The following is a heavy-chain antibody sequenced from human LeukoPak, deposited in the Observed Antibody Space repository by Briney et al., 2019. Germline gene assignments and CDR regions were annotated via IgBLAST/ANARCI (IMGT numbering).Heavy chain of an antibody. CDR3: ARDRVAMHAFDI. CDR1: GGTFSSYA. J-gene: IGHJ3*02. Sequence: GASVKVSCKSSGGTFSSYAISWVRQAPGQGLEWMGGIIPIFGTANYAQKFQGRVTITTGESTCTAYMELSSLRSEDTAVYYCARDRVAMHAFDIWGQGTMVTVSS. CDR2: IIPIFGTA. V-gene: IGHV1-69*05. D-gene: IGHD2-2*01.